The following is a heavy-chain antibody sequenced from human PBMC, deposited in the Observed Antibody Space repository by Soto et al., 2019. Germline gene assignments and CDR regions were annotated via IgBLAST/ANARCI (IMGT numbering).Heavy chain of an antibody. CDR3: ARDSATRNYYYYMDV. J-gene: IGHJ6*03. CDR1: GFTFSSYS. CDR2: ISSSSSYI. V-gene: IGHV3-21*01. Sequence: GGSLRLSCAASGFTFSSYSMNWVRQAPGKGLEWVSSISSSSSYIYYADSVKGRFTISRDNAKNSLYLQMNSLRAEDTAVYYCARDSATRNYYYYMDVWGKGTTVTVSS. D-gene: IGHD2-15*01.